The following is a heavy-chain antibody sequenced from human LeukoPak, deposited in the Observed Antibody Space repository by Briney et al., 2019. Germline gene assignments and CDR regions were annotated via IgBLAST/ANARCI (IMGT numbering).Heavy chain of an antibody. J-gene: IGHJ6*02. CDR1: GFTFSSYA. D-gene: IGHD2-2*01. CDR3: GRGGYDMYD. V-gene: IGHV3-66*01. Sequence: QPGGSLTLSCAASGFTFSSYAMHWVRQAPGKGLEWVSTINRDGPTFHADSVKGRFTTSRDNSRNILYLQMNSLRAEDTAVYYCGRGGYDMYDWGQRTNLSVSS. CDR2: INRDGPT.